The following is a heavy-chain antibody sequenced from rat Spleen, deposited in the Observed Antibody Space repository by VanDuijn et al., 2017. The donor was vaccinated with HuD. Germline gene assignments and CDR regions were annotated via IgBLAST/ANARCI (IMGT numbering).Heavy chain of an antibody. CDR3: VRGPGNLRTIWGYFDY. J-gene: IGHJ2*01. CDR1: GLSLTSNS. D-gene: IGHD1-11*01. V-gene: IGHV2-47*01. CDR2: IGSNGVT. Sequence: QVQLKESGPGLVQPSQTLSLTCTVSGLSLTSNSVSWIRQPPGKGLEWMGIIGSNGVTAYNSAIKSRLRISRDTSKSQVFLKMNSRQTEDTATYYWVRGPGNLRTIWGYFDYWGQGVMVTVSS.